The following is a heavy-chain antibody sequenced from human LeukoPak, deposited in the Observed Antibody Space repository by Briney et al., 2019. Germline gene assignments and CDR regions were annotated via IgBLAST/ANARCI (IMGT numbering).Heavy chain of an antibody. Sequence: GGSLRLSCAASGFTFSSYEMNWVRQAPGKELEWVSYISTSGTTINYSDSVKGRFTISRDNAKSSLYLQMNSLRADDTAVYYWARWAYYDTSKYYGYFQPWGQGNLVTVSS. CDR3: ARWAYYDTSKYYGYFQP. CDR1: GFTFSSYE. J-gene: IGHJ1*01. D-gene: IGHD3-22*01. CDR2: ISTSGTTI. V-gene: IGHV3-48*03.